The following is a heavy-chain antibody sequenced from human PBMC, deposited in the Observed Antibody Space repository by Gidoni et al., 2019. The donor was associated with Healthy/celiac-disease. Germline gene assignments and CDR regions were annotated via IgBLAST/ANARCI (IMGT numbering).Heavy chain of an antibody. Sequence: QVQLVESGGGVVQPGRSLRLSCAASGFTFSSYAMHWVRQAPGKGLEWVAGISYDGSNKYYADSVKGRFTISRDNSKNTLYLQMNSLRAEDTAVYYCARTAGSGSYYTDYWGQGTLVTVSS. CDR1: GFTFSSYA. CDR2: ISYDGSNK. V-gene: IGHV3-30-3*01. CDR3: ARTAGSGSYYTDY. D-gene: IGHD3-10*01. J-gene: IGHJ4*02.